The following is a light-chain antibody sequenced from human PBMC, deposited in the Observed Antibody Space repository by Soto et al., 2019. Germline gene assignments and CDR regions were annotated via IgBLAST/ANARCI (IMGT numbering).Light chain of an antibody. J-gene: IGKJ3*01. V-gene: IGKV1-27*01. CDR1: QGINNY. CDR2: GAS. CDR3: QKYDRAPFS. Sequence: DIQMTQSPSSLSVSGGDRATITCRASQGINNYLAWYQQKPGKAPKLLIYGASTLQSGVPSRFSGSGSGTDFNLTINSLQPEDVATYYCQKYDRAPFSFGPGTKVDFK.